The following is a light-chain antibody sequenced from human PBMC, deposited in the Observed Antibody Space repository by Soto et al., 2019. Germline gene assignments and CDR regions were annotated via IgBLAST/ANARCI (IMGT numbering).Light chain of an antibody. CDR3: QQRSNWVT. CDR1: QSVSSY. V-gene: IGKV3-11*01. Sequence: EIVLTQSPATLSLSPGERATLSCRASQSVSSYLAWYQQKPGQAPRLLIYDASNRATGIPARFSGTGSGTDFTLTISSLPPEDFAVYYCQQRSNWVTFGQGTRLEIK. CDR2: DAS. J-gene: IGKJ5*01.